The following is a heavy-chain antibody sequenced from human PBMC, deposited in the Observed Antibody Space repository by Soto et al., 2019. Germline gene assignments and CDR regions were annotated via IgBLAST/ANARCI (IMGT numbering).Heavy chain of an antibody. V-gene: IGHV3-53*04. J-gene: IGHJ6*03. Sequence: GGSLRLSCAASGFTVSSNYMSWVRQAPGKGLEWVSVIYSGGSTYYADSVKGRFTISRHNSKNTLYLQMNSLRAEDTAVYYCASLVRVTTHRTYYYYYMDVWGKGTTVTVSS. CDR3: ASLVRVTTHRTYYYYYMDV. D-gene: IGHD4-17*01. CDR1: GFTVSSNY. CDR2: IYSGGST.